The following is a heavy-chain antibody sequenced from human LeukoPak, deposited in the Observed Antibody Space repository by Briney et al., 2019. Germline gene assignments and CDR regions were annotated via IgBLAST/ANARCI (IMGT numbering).Heavy chain of an antibody. CDR1: GGSFSGYY. CDR2: INHSGST. CDR3: ARGHPRITMVRGGHFDY. J-gene: IGHJ4*02. V-gene: IGHV4-34*01. Sequence: SETLSLTCAVYGGSFSGYYWSWIRQPPGEGLEWIGEINHSGSTNYNPSLKSRVTISVDTSKNQFSLKLSSVTAADTAVYYCARGHPRITMVRGGHFDYWGQGTLVTVSS. D-gene: IGHD3-10*01.